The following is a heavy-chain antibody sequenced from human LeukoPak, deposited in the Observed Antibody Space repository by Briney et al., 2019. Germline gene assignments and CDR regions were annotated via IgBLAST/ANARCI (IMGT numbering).Heavy chain of an antibody. J-gene: IGHJ5*02. CDR1: GYTFTSYG. CDR2: ISAYNGNT. Sequence: GASVKVSCKASGYTFTSYGISWVRQAPGQGLEWMGWISAYNGNTNYAQKLQGRVTMTTDTSTSTAYVELRSLRSDDTAVYYCARGDSSSWYFSGQNNWFDPWGQGTLVTVSS. D-gene: IGHD6-13*01. CDR3: ARGDSSSWYFSGQNNWFDP. V-gene: IGHV1-18*01.